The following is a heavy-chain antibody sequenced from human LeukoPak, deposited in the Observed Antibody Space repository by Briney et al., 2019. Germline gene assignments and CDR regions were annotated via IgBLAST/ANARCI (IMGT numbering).Heavy chain of an antibody. CDR1: GGTFSSYA. CDR3: ARVPARWLQYNWFDP. D-gene: IGHD5-24*01. J-gene: IGHJ5*02. Sequence: ASVKVSCKASGGTFSSYAISWVRQAPGQGLEWMGGIIPIFGTANYAQKFQGRVTITADESTSTAYMELSSLRSEDTAVYYCARVPARWLQYNWFDPWGQGTLVIVSS. CDR2: IIPIFGTA. V-gene: IGHV1-69*13.